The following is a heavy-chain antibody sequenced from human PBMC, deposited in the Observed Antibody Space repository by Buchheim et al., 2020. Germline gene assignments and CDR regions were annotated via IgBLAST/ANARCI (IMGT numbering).Heavy chain of an antibody. Sequence: EVQLVESGGGSVQPGGSLRLSCTGFGFTLRSDWMDWVRQAPGKGLEGVANINQDGSERYYVDSVRGRFTISRDNAKNSVFLQMDSLRAEDTAVYYCSRTLDDWGQGIL. CDR1: GFTLRSDW. J-gene: IGHJ4*02. CDR3: SRTLDD. V-gene: IGHV3-7*01. CDR2: INQDGSER.